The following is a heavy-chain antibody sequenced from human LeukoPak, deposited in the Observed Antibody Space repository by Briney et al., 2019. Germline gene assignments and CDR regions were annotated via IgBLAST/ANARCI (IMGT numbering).Heavy chain of an antibody. V-gene: IGHV3-30*02. D-gene: IGHD2-8*01. CDR2: VRFDGSDK. CDR1: GFTFRSHD. CDR3: AKSLYPDAFDI. Sequence: GGSLRLSCAASGFTFRSHDMHWVRQAPGKGLEWVTFVRFDGSDKKYADSVKGRFTISRDTSKNTLFLQMISLRDEDTAVYYCAKSLYPDAFDIWGQGTMVTVS. J-gene: IGHJ3*02.